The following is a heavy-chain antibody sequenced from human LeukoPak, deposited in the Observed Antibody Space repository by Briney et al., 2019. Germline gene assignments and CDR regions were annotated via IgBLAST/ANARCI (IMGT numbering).Heavy chain of an antibody. Sequence: GGSLRLSCAASGFTFSSYAMHWVRQAPGKGLEWVAVISYDGSNKYYADSVKGRFTISRDNSKNTLYLQMNSLRAEDTAVYYCASSAPSYYDFWSGYYGSVDYFDYWGQGTLVTVSS. CDR3: ASSAPSYYDFWSGYYGSVDYFDY. V-gene: IGHV3-30-3*01. D-gene: IGHD3-3*01. J-gene: IGHJ4*02. CDR1: GFTFSSYA. CDR2: ISYDGSNK.